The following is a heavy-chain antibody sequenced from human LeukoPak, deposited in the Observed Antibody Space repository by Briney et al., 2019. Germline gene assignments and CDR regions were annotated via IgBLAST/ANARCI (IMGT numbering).Heavy chain of an antibody. J-gene: IGHJ4*02. CDR1: GFTFSSYG. CDR3: AIQRDHYYGSGSYPYYFDY. V-gene: IGHV3-33*01. D-gene: IGHD3-10*01. CDR2: IWYDGSNK. Sequence: GRSLRLSXAASGFTFSSYGMHSVRQAPGKGLEWLAVIWYDGSNKYYADSVKGRFTISRDNSKNTLYLQMNSLRAEDTAVYYCAIQRDHYYGSGSYPYYFDYWGQGTLVTVSS.